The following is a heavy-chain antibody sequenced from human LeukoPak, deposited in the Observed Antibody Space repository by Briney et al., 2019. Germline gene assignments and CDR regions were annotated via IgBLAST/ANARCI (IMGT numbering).Heavy chain of an antibody. D-gene: IGHD1-7*01. J-gene: IGHJ4*02. Sequence: PGGSLRLSCAASGFTFSSYSMNWVRQAPGKGLEWVSYISSSGSTIYYAGSVKGRFTISRDNAKNSLYLQMNSLRAEDTAVYYCARTITGTQLFDYWGQGTLVTVSS. V-gene: IGHV3-48*04. CDR2: ISSSGSTI. CDR3: ARTITGTQLFDY. CDR1: GFTFSSYS.